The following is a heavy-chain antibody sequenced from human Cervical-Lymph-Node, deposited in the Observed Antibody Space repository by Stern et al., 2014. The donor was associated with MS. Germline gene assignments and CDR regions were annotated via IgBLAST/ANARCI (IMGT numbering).Heavy chain of an antibody. CDR3: ARVGEGIAVAGSPYYFDY. Sequence: VQLVESGAEVKKPGSSVKVSCKASGGTFSSYAISWVRQAPGPGLEWMGGSLPIFGTANYAQKFQGTITITADESTSTAYMELSSLRSEDTAVYYCARVGEGIAVAGSPYYFDYWGQGTLVTVSS. D-gene: IGHD6-19*01. CDR1: GGTFSSYA. CDR2: SLPIFGTA. V-gene: IGHV1-69*01. J-gene: IGHJ4*02.